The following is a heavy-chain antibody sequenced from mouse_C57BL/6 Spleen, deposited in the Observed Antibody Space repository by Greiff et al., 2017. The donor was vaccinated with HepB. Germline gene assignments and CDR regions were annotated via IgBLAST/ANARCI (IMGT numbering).Heavy chain of an antibody. CDR3: ASYYSNYFDY. CDR1: GYTFTSYW. CDR2: IYPGSGST. V-gene: IGHV1-55*01. J-gene: IGHJ2*01. D-gene: IGHD2-5*01. Sequence: QVQLQQPGAELVKPGASVKMSCKASGYTFTSYWITWVKQSPGQGLEWIGDIYPGSGSTNYNEKFKSKATLTVDTSSSTASMQLSSLTSEDSAVYYCASYYSNYFDYWGQGTTLTVSS.